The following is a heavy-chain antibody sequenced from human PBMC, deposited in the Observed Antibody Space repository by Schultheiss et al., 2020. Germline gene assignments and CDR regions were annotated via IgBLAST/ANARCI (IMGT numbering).Heavy chain of an antibody. D-gene: IGHD6-19*01. CDR2: IYYSGST. CDR1: GGSISSGGYY. CDR3: ARVRGSGWYV. Sequence: SETLSLTCTVSGGSISSGGYYWSWIRQHPGKGLEWIGYIYYSGSTYYNPSLKSRVTISVDKSKNQFSLKLSSVTAADTAVYYCARVRGSGWYVWGQGTLVTVYS. J-gene: IGHJ4*02. V-gene: IGHV4-31*03.